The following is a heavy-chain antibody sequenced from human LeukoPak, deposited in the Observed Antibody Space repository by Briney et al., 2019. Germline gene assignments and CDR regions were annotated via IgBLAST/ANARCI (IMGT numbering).Heavy chain of an antibody. Sequence: GGSLRLSCAASGFTFSSYAMHWVRQAPGKGLEWVAVISYDGSNKYYADSVKGRFTISRDNSKNTLYLQMNRLRAEDTAVYYCANRGEQWGVGFDYRGPRTLITLSS. J-gene: IGHJ4*01. CDR3: ANRGEQWGVGFDY. V-gene: IGHV3-30-3*01. CDR2: ISYDGSNK. CDR1: GFTFSSYA. D-gene: IGHD6-19*01.